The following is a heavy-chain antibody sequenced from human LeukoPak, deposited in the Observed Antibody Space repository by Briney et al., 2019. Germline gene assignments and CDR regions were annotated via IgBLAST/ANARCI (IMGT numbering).Heavy chain of an antibody. CDR3: AKWGDYDVLTGYYVPDY. CDR1: GFTFSSYW. V-gene: IGHV3-23*01. Sequence: GGSLRLSCAASGFTFSSYWMSWVRRAPGKGLEWVSAILGSGGSTYYADSVKGRFTVSRDNSKSTLYLQMNSLRAEDTALYYCAKWGDYDVLTGYYVPDYWGQGTLVTVSS. J-gene: IGHJ4*02. D-gene: IGHD3-9*01. CDR2: ILGSGGST.